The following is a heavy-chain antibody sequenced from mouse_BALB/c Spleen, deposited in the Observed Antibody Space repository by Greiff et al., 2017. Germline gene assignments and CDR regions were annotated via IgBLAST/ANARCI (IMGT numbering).Heavy chain of an antibody. CDR2: IWAGGST. D-gene: IGHD1-1*01. V-gene: IGHV2-9*02. J-gene: IGHJ4*01. CDR3: ARDQGSSYGDAMDY. CDR1: GFSLTSYG. Sequence: VQGVESGPGLVAPSQSLSITCTVSGFSLTSYGVHWVRQPPGKGLEWLGVIWAGGSTNYNSALMSRLSISKDNSKSQVFLKMNSLQTDDTAMYYCARDQGSSYGDAMDYWGQGTSVTVSS.